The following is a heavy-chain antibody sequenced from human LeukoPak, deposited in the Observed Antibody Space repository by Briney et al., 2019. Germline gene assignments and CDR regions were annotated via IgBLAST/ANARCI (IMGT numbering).Heavy chain of an antibody. D-gene: IGHD2-15*01. V-gene: IGHV1-46*01. CDR3: ASMPYCSGGSCYTGWFDP. Sequence: ASVKVSCKASGYTFTNYYMHWVRQAPGQGLEWMGIINPSGGRTSYAQKFQGRVTMTRDMSTSTVYMELSSLRSEDTAVYYCASMPYCSGGSCYTGWFDPWGQGTLVTVSS. CDR1: GYTFTNYY. J-gene: IGHJ5*02. CDR2: INPSGGRT.